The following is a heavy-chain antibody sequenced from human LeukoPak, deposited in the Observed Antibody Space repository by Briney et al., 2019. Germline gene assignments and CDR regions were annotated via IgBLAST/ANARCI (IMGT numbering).Heavy chain of an antibody. J-gene: IGHJ5*02. Sequence: GGSLRLSCAASGFTFSSYAMHWVRQAPGKGLEWVAVISYDGSNKYYADSVKGRFTISRDNSKNTLYLQMNSLRAEDTAVHYCARERRGIRWFDPWGQGTLVTVSS. CDR1: GFTFSSYA. D-gene: IGHD3-16*01. CDR3: ARERRGIRWFDP. V-gene: IGHV3-30*04. CDR2: ISYDGSNK.